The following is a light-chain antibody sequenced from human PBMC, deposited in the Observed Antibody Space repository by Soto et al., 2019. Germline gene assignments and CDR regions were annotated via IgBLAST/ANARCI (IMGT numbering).Light chain of an antibody. J-gene: IGKJ1*01. V-gene: IGKV3-15*01. CDR3: QQYNNWWT. CDR2: DTS. Sequence: ILLTQSPATLSVSPGERVTLSCRASQSLNSNLAWYQQRPGPAPRLLIYDTSTRATGIPARFSGSGSGTEFTLTISSLQSEDVAVYYCQQYNNWWTFGQGTKVEIK. CDR1: QSLNSN.